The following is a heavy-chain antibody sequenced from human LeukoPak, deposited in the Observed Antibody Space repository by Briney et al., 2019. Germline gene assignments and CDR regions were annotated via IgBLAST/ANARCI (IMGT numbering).Heavy chain of an antibody. J-gene: IGHJ4*02. V-gene: IGHV1-3*01. CDR1: GYTFTTYD. CDR3: ATFDDSSGYYY. D-gene: IGHD3-22*01. Sequence: ASVKVSCKASGYTFTTYDINWVRQAPGQRLEWMGWINAGNGNTKYSQKFQGRVTITRDTSASTAYMELSSLRSEDRAVYYCATFDDSSGYYYWGQGTLVTVSS. CDR2: INAGNGNT.